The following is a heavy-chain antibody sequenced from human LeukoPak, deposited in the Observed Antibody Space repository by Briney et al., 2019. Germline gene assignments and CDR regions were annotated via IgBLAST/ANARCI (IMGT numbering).Heavy chain of an antibody. CDR3: AKAPYSGSRGGDGFDI. D-gene: IGHD1-26*01. CDR1: GYSIRSGYY. V-gene: IGHV4-38-2*02. J-gene: IGHJ3*02. Sequence: ASETLSLTCTVSGYSIRSGYYWGWIRQPPGKGLEGIGSIYHSGSTYYNPPLKSRVTISVDTSKNQFSLKLSSVTAADTAVYYCAKAPYSGSRGGDGFDIWGQGTMVTVSS. CDR2: IYHSGST.